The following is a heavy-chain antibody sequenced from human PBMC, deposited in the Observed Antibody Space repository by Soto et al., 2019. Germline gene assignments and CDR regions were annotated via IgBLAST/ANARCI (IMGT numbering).Heavy chain of an antibody. D-gene: IGHD2-2*01. CDR2: ISGSGGST. CDR3: AKYYCSSTSCYVDYYYYGMDV. V-gene: IGHV3-23*01. CDR1: GFTFSSYA. J-gene: IGHJ6*02. Sequence: GGSLRLSCAASGFTFSSYAMSWVRQAPGKGLEWVSAISGSGGSTYYADSVKVRFTISRDNSKNTLYLQMNSLRAEDTAVYYCAKYYCSSTSCYVDYYYYGMDVWGQGTTVTVSS.